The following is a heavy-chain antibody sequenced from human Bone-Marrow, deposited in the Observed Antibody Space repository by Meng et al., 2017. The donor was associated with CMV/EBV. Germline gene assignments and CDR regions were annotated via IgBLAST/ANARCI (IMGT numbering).Heavy chain of an antibody. D-gene: IGHD2/OR15-2a*01. CDR2: IYSGGST. Sequence: GESLKISCAASGFTVSSNYMSWVRRAPGKGLEWVSVIYSGGSTYYADSVKGRFTISRDNSKNTLYLQMNSLRAEDTAVYYCARWGSFLAAIDQEDAFDIWGQGTMVTVSS. J-gene: IGHJ3*02. CDR3: ARWGSFLAAIDQEDAFDI. V-gene: IGHV3-53*01. CDR1: GFTVSSNY.